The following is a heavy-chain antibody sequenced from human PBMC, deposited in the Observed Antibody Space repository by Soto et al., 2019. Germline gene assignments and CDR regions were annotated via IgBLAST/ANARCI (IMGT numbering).Heavy chain of an antibody. V-gene: IGHV3-7*01. CDR3: ARAVASGGSY. J-gene: IGHJ4*02. CDR2: INQDGSVK. Sequence: EVQLVESGGGLVQPGGSLRLSCAASGFTLSTYSMTWVRQAPGKGLEWVANINQDGSVKYYVDSVKGRFTISRDNAKNYLYLQMSSLRAEDTAGYYCARAVASGGSYWGQGTQVTVAS. CDR1: GFTLSTYS. D-gene: IGHD2-8*02.